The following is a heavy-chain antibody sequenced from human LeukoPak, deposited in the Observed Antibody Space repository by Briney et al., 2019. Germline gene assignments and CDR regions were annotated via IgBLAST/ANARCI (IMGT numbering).Heavy chain of an antibody. V-gene: IGHV4-34*01. Sequence: SETLSLTCAVYGGSFSGYYWSWIRQPPGKGLEWIGEINHSGSTNYNPSLKSRVTISVDTSKNQFSLKLSSVTAADTAVYYCARPDYDILTGYSHFDYWGQGTLVTVSS. CDR1: GGSFSGYY. CDR2: INHSGST. CDR3: ARPDYDILTGYSHFDY. D-gene: IGHD3-9*01. J-gene: IGHJ4*02.